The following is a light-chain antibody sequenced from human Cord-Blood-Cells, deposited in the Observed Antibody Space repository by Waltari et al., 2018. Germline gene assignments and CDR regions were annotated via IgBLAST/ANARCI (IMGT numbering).Light chain of an antibody. CDR2: WAS. CDR3: QQYYSTPLT. V-gene: IGKV4-1*01. CDR1: QSVLYSSNNKNY. Sequence: DIVMTQSPDSLAVSLGERATINCKSSQSVLYSSNNKNYLAWYQQKPGRPPKLLIYWASTRESGFPDRFSGSGSGTDFTLTISSLQAEDVAVYYCQQYYSTPLTFGGGTKVEIK. J-gene: IGKJ4*01.